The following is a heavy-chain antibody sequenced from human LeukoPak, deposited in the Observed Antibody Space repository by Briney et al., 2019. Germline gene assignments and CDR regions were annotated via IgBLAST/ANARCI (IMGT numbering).Heavy chain of an antibody. CDR3: ARDSRGTDAFDI. J-gene: IGHJ3*02. CDR1: GGSISSYY. Sequence: SETLSLTCTVSGGSISSYYWSWIRQPPGKGLEWIGYIYYSGSTNYNPSLKSRVTISVDTSKNQFSLKLNSVTAADTAVYYCARDSRGTDAFDIWGQGTMVTVSS. D-gene: IGHD6-13*01. V-gene: IGHV4-59*01. CDR2: IYYSGST.